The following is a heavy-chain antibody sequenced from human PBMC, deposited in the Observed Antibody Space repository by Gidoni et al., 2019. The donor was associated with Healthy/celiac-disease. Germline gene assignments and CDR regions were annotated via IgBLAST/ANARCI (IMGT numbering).Heavy chain of an antibody. CDR3: AREKLVGATYAFDI. D-gene: IGHD1-26*01. Sequence: QVQLVESGGGVVQPGRSLRLSCAASGFTFSSYAMHWVRQAPGKGLEWVAVISYDGRNKYYADSVKGRFTISRDNSKNTLYLQMNSLRAEDTAVYYCAREKLVGATYAFDIWGQGTMVTVSS. CDR2: ISYDGRNK. J-gene: IGHJ3*02. CDR1: GFTFSSYA. V-gene: IGHV3-30*04.